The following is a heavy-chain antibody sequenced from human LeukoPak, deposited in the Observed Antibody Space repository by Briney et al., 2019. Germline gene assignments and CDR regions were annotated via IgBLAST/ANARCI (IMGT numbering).Heavy chain of an antibody. CDR3: ARDRVSITGTMREFDY. J-gene: IGHJ4*02. CDR1: GYTFTGYY. Sequence: GASVKVSCKASGYTFTGYYMHWVRQVPGQGLEWMGWINPNSGGTNYAQKFQGRVTMTRDTSISTAYMELSRLRSDDTAVYYCARDRVSITGTMREFDYWGQGTLVTVSS. D-gene: IGHD1-20*01. V-gene: IGHV1-2*02. CDR2: INPNSGGT.